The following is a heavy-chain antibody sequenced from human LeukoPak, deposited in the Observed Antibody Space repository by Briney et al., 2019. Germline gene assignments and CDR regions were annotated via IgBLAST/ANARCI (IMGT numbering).Heavy chain of an antibody. CDR1: GFTFSHYW. D-gene: IGHD3-10*01. J-gene: IGHJ4*02. Sequence: GGSLRLSCAASGFTFSHYWMSWVRQAPGKGLEWVANIKQDGSEKNYVDPVKGRFTISRDNAKNSLYLQMNILRAEDTAVYYCARDLYASGSYDYWGQGTLVTVAS. V-gene: IGHV3-7*04. CDR3: ARDLYASGSYDY. CDR2: IKQDGSEK.